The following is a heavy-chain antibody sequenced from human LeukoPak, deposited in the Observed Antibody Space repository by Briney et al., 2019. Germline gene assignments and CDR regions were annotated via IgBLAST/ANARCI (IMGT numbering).Heavy chain of an antibody. CDR3: ARGSSTNCYGGNCFYYYMAV. CDR1: GFTFSTYA. Sequence: GGSLRLSCAASGFTFSTYAMHWVRQAPGKGLEWVAVISFDGSTKSYADSVKGRFTMSRDNSKNTLYLQMNSLRVEDTAVYYCARGSSTNCYGGNCFYYYMAVWGKGTTVTVSS. J-gene: IGHJ6*03. CDR2: ISFDGSTK. D-gene: IGHD2-2*01. V-gene: IGHV3-30*04.